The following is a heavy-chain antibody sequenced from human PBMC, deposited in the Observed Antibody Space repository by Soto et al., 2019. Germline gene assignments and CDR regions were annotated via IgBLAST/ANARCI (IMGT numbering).Heavy chain of an antibody. CDR3: ARDEGRITIFGVVIYGALNYYYYGMDV. V-gene: IGHV3-74*01. Sequence: QRLSCAASGFTFSSYWMHGVRQAPGKGLVWVSRINSDGSSTSYADSGKGRFTISRDNAKNTLYLQMNSLRAEDTAVYYCARDEGRITIFGVVIYGALNYYYYGMDVWGQGTTVTVSS. D-gene: IGHD3-3*01. J-gene: IGHJ6*02. CDR1: GFTFSSYW. CDR2: INSDGSST.